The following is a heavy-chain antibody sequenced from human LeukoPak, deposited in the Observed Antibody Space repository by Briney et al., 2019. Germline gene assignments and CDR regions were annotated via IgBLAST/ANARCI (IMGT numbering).Heavy chain of an antibody. V-gene: IGHV3-23*01. CDR3: AKWGLSNGLLCPSFDP. CDR1: GFTFSSYA. CDR2: ISCSGGST. D-gene: IGHD2-2*01. J-gene: IGHJ5*02. Sequence: AGGSLRLSCAASGFTFSSYAMSWVRQAPGKGLEWVSAISCSGGSTYYADSVKGRFTISRDNSKNTLYLQMNSLRAEDTAVYYCAKWGLSNGLLCPSFDPWGQGTLVTVSS.